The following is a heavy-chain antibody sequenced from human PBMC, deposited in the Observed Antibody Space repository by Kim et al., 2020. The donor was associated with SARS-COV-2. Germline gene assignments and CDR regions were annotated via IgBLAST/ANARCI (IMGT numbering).Heavy chain of an antibody. CDR2: IFMDIDDK. CDR1: GFTFDRHA. J-gene: IGHJ6*04. CDR3: VRDLLPGGADV. Sequence: GGSLRLSCAASGFTFDRHATHWIRQPPGKGLEWVSGIFMDIDDKGYAGSVKGRFTVSRDNAKKSVYLQMDSLRPEDSALYYCVRDLLPGGADVWGGGTAVIVSS. V-gene: IGHV3-9*01.